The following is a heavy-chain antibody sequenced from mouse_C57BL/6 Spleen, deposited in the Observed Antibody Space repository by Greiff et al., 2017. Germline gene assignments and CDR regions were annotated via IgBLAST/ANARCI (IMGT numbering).Heavy chain of an antibody. CDR2: IYPGDGDT. J-gene: IGHJ2*01. V-gene: IGHV1-82*01. CDR3: ARDGSSYGDY. D-gene: IGHD1-1*01. CDR1: GYAFSSSW. Sequence: QVQLQQSGPELVKPGASVKISCKASGYAFSSSWMNWVKQRPGKGLEWIGRIYPGDGDTNYNGKFKGKATLTADKSSSTAYMQLSSLTSEDSAVYFCARDGSSYGDYWGQGTTLTVSS.